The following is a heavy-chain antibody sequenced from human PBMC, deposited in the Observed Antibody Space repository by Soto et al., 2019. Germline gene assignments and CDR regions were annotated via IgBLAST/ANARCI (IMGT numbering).Heavy chain of an antibody. Sequence: ASVKVSCKASGGTFSSYAISWVRQAPGQGLQWMGGIIPIFGTANYAQKFQGRVTITADESTSTAYTELSSLRSEETAVYYCGGIGVKITFFDYGVKGTLVPVTP. CDR1: GGTFSSYA. J-gene: IGHJ4*02. D-gene: IGHD3-16*01. CDR2: IIPIFGTA. CDR3: GGIGVKITFFDY. V-gene: IGHV1-69*13.